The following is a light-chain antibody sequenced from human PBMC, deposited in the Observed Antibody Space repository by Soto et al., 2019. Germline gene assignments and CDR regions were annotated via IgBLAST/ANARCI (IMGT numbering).Light chain of an antibody. CDR1: QSVSNNY. CDR3: QQRHMWPIT. V-gene: IGKV3D-20*02. J-gene: IGKJ5*01. Sequence: ELVLTPSPGTLSFSPGERATLSCRASQSVSNNYLAWYQQKPGQAPRLLIYDAYNRATGIPPRFSGSGSGTDFTLTISSLEPEDSAVYYCQQRHMWPITFGQGTRLEIK. CDR2: DAY.